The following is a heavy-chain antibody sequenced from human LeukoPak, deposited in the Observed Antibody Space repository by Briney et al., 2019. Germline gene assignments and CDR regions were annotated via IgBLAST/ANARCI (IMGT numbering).Heavy chain of an antibody. CDR3: ARDRGYSTFDN. CDR1: GFPFSNYW. V-gene: IGHV3-7*01. D-gene: IGHD4-23*01. CDR2: MKEDGGEI. J-gene: IGHJ5*02. Sequence: GGSLRLSCAASGFPFSNYWMSRVRQAPGKGLEWVANMKEDGGEINYVDSVKGRFTISRDNAKNSLYLHMNSLRVEDTAVYYCARDRGYSTFDNWGQGTLVTVSS.